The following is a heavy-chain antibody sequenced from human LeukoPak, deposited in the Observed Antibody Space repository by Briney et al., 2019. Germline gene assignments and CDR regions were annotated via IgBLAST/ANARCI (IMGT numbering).Heavy chain of an antibody. CDR1: GFSFSDYW. D-gene: IGHD6-19*01. Sequence: GGSLRLSCAASGFSFSDYWMSWVRQAPGKGLEWVSVISGSGGSTYYADSVKGRFTISRDNYKNTLYLQMNSLRAEDTAVYYCAKDEDSSGWYGFDYWGQGTLVTVSS. CDR3: AKDEDSSGWYGFDY. CDR2: ISGSGGST. V-gene: IGHV3-23*01. J-gene: IGHJ4*02.